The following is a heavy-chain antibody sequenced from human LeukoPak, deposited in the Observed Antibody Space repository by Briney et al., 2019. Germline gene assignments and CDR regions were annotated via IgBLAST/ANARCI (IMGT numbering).Heavy chain of an antibody. D-gene: IGHD3-22*01. V-gene: IGHV3-23*01. CDR1: GFTFSSYA. J-gene: IGHJ4*02. CDR2: ISGSGGST. Sequence: GGSLRLSCAASGFTFSSYAMSWVRQAPGKGLEWVSAISGSGGSTYYADSVEGRFTISRDNAKNSLYLQMNSLRVEDTAVYYCARGDDSSGTSRSYIDYWGQGTLVTVSS. CDR3: ARGDDSSGTSRSYIDY.